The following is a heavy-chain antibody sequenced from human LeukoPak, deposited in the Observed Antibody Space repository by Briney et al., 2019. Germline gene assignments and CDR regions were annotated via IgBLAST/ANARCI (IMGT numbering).Heavy chain of an antibody. CDR2: IWYDGSNK. Sequence: GGSLRLSCAASGFTFSSYGMHWVRQAPGKGLEWVAVIWYDGSNKYYADSVKGRFTISRDNSKNTLYLQMNSLRAEDTAVYYCAKDSRSSTSRAHGGFDYWGRGTLVTVSS. D-gene: IGHD2-2*01. J-gene: IGHJ4*02. V-gene: IGHV3-33*06. CDR3: AKDSRSSTSRAHGGFDY. CDR1: GFTFSSYG.